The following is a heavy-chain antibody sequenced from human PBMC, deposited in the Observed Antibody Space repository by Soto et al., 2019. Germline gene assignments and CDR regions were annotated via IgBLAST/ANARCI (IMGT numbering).Heavy chain of an antibody. CDR2: ISNNGINK. CDR3: AREWSISVGAPGY. Sequence: QVQLVESGGGVVQPGRSLRLSCAASGFTFSSYTMYWVREGPGKGLEWVAGISNNGINKDYADSVKGRFIVSGDNSKNTLNLQINSLRRDDSAIYYCAREWSISVGAPGYWGQGTLVTVSS. J-gene: IGHJ4*02. CDR1: GFTFSSYT. D-gene: IGHD6-19*01. V-gene: IGHV3-30-3*01.